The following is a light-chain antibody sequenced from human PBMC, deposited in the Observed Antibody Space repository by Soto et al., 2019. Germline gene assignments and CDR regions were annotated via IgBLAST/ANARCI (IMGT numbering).Light chain of an antibody. J-gene: IGLJ2*01. Sequence: QSALTQPRSVSGSPEQSVTISCTGTSSDIGTYDYVSWYQQHPGKAPKLMIYDVSERPSGVPDRFSGSKSGNTASLTISGLQAEDEADYYCCAYAGNYIVLFGGGTKLTVL. CDR3: CAYAGNYIVL. CDR1: SSDIGTYDY. CDR2: DVS. V-gene: IGLV2-11*01.